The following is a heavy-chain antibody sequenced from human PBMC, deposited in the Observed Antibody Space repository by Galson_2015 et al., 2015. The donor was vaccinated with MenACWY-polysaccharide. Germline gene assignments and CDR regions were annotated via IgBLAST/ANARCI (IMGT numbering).Heavy chain of an antibody. J-gene: IGHJ4*02. CDR3: ARYTSSWYLDY. D-gene: IGHD6-13*01. CDR1: GDSVSSHSAA. V-gene: IGHV6-1*01. CDR2: TYYRSKWYS. Sequence: CAISGDSVSSHSAAWNWIGQSPSRGLGWLGRTYYRSKWYSDYAVSVRSRITINPDTSKNQFSLQLNSVTPEDAAVYYCARYTSSWYLDYWVQGTLIAVSS.